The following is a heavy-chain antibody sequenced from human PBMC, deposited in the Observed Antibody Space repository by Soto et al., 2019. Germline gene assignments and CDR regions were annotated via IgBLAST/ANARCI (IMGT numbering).Heavy chain of an antibody. CDR1: GGTFTRHA. CDR2: MNPNSGNT. Sequence: AASVKVSCKASGGTFTRHAIDWVRQAPGQGLEWMGWMNPNSGNTSYAQKFQGRVTMTRNTSISTAYMELSSLRSEDTAVYYCARGNIVVVPAAIPQDIWGQGTMVTVSS. D-gene: IGHD2-2*01. V-gene: IGHV1-8*01. J-gene: IGHJ3*02. CDR3: ARGNIVVVPAAIPQDI.